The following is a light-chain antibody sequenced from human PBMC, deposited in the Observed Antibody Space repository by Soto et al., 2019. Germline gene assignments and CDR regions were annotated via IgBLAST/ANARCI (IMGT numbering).Light chain of an antibody. Sequence: EIISTYSPDTLSLSPVERDTLSCSSSQTVSSNYLAWCQQRPGQAPRIIIYGASTRAAGIPDRFSGSGSGKDFTITITRIETEDSEVYFCKKYTGPQTNFGKGKRLEIK. CDR1: QTVSSNY. V-gene: IGKV3-20*01. CDR2: GAS. J-gene: IGKJ5*01. CDR3: KKYTGPQTN.